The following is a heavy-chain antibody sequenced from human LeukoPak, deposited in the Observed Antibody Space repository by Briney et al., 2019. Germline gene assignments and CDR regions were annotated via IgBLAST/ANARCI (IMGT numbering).Heavy chain of an antibody. CDR1: GFTFSSYG. D-gene: IGHD6-6*01. CDR2: ISYDGSNK. J-gene: IGHJ4*02. Sequence: GGSLRLSCADSGFTFSSYGMHWVRQAPGKGLEWVAVISYDGSNKYYADSVKGRFTISRDNSKNTLYLQMNSLRAEDTAVYYCAKAEYTFDYWGQGTLVTVSS. V-gene: IGHV3-30*18. CDR3: AKAEYTFDY.